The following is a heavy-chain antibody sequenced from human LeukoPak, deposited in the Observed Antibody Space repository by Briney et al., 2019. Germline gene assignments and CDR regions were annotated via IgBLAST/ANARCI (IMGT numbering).Heavy chain of an antibody. D-gene: IGHD3-10*01. CDR2: ISGSGGST. Sequence: GGSLRLSCAASEFTFSSYAMSWVRQAPGKGLEWASVISGSGGSTYYADSVKGRFTISRDNSKNTLYLQMNSLRAEDTAVYYCAKIPPTYGSGTNFDYWGQGTLVTVSS. CDR3: AKIPPTYGSGTNFDY. J-gene: IGHJ4*02. CDR1: EFTFSSYA. V-gene: IGHV3-23*01.